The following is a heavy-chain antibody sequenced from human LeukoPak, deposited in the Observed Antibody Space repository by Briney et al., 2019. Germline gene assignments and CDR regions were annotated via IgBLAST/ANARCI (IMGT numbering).Heavy chain of an antibody. V-gene: IGHV3-23*01. CDR2: ISGSGGST. CDR3: AKDHTPSSWYPSGY. Sequence: GGSLRLSCAAPGFTFSSYAMSWVRQAPGKGLEWVSAISGSGGSTYYADSVKGRFTISRDNSKNTLYLQMNSLRAEDTAVYYCAKDHTPSSWYPSGYWGQGTLVTVSS. CDR1: GFTFSSYA. J-gene: IGHJ4*02. D-gene: IGHD6-13*01.